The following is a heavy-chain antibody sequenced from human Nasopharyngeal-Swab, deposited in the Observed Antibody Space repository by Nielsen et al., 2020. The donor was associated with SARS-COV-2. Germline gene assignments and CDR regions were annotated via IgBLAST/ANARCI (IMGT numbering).Heavy chain of an antibody. J-gene: IGHJ4*02. CDR3: ARESLTPGIAVAYYFDY. CDR1: GYTLSNYA. CDR2: INPSGGST. V-gene: IGHV1-46*01. Sequence: ASVKVSCKASGYTLSNYAMYWVRQAPGQGLEWMGIINPSGGSTSYAQKFQGRVTMTRDTSTSTVYMELSSLRSEDTAVYYCARESLTPGIAVAYYFDYWGQGTLVTVSS. D-gene: IGHD6-19*01.